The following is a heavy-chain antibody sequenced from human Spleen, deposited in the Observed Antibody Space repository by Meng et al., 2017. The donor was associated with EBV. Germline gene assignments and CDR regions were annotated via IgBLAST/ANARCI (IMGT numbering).Heavy chain of an antibody. D-gene: IGHD3-16*01. CDR3: AQRERWGLDP. V-gene: IGHV4-4*02. CDR2: IYHSGIT. Sequence: QMQLHRSGPELLVPSGTLSFTCAVADCSMSSSIWWGGVPQTPGNGLEWMGEIYHSGITSYNPSLESRVTISGDKSKNQIFLKLRSVTAADTAVYYCAQRERWGLDPWGQGTLVTVSS. CDR1: DCSMSSSIW. J-gene: IGHJ5*02.